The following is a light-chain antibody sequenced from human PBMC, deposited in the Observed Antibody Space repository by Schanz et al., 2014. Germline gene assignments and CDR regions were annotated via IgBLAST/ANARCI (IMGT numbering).Light chain of an antibody. V-gene: IGLV2-23*02. J-gene: IGLJ3*02. CDR3: CSYAGSNTWV. Sequence: QSALTQPASVSGSPGQSITISCTGTSSDVGSYNLVSWYQQHPGRAPKLMIYEVSERPSGVSNRFSGSKSGNTASLTISGLQAEDEADYYCCSYAGSNTWVFGGGTKLTVL. CDR1: SSDVGSYNL. CDR2: EVS.